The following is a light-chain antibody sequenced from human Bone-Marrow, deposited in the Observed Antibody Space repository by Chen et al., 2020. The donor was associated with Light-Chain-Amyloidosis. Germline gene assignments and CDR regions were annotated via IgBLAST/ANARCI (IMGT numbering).Light chain of an antibody. Sequence: QSVLTQPPSVSAAPGQKVTISCSGSNSNVGINYVSWYQQLPGTSPKLLIYENNQRPSESPDRCSGAKSGTSATRGVAGLQTGEEADYYCATWDSSLTVWMVGGGTKLTVL. J-gene: IGLJ3*02. CDR2: ENN. CDR1: NSNVGINY. CDR3: ATWDSSLTVWM. V-gene: IGLV1-51*02.